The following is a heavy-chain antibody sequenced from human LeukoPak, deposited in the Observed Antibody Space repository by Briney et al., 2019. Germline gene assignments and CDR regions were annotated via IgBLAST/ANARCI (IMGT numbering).Heavy chain of an antibody. CDR2: IRYDGSNK. V-gene: IGHV3-30*02. CDR3: ARAGTGTDYGDYSANY. J-gene: IGHJ4*02. Sequence: GGSLRLSCAASGFTFRSYGMHWVRQAPGKGLEWEAFIRYDGSNKYYADSVKGRFTISRDNSKNTLYLQMNSLRAEDTAVYYCARAGTGTDYGDYSANYWGQGTLVTVSS. CDR1: GFTFRSYG. D-gene: IGHD4-17*01.